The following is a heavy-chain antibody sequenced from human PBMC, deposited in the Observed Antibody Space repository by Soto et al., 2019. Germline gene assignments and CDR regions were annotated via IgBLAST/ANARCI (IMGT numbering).Heavy chain of an antibody. CDR1: GGTFSSYA. J-gene: IGHJ6*02. D-gene: IGHD3-22*01. CDR3: ARDWGYYYDSTGYYEGNYGMDV. V-gene: IGHV1-69*11. CDR2: IIPILGTA. Sequence: QVQLVQSGAEVKKPGSSVKVSCKASGGTFSSYAISWVRQAPGQGPEWMGGIIPILGTANYAQKFQGRAPIPADESTSTAYMELSSLRSEDTAVYYCARDWGYYYDSTGYYEGNYGMDVWGQGTTVTVSS.